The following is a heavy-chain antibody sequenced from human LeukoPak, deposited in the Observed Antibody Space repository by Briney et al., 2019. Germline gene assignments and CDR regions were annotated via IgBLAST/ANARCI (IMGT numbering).Heavy chain of an antibody. V-gene: IGHV3-21*01. CDR1: GFTFSSYS. D-gene: IGHD4-23*01. Sequence: GGSLRLSCAASGFTFSSYSMNWVRQAPGKGLEWVSSISSSSSYIYYADSVKGRFTISRDNAKNSLYLQMNSLRAEDTAVYYCARDGNEIGFDPWGQGTLVTVSS. J-gene: IGHJ5*02. CDR2: ISSSSSYI. CDR3: ARDGNEIGFDP.